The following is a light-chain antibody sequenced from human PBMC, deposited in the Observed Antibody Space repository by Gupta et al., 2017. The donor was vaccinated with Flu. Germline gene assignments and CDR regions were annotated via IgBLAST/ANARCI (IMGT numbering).Light chain of an antibody. CDR2: RNN. V-gene: IGLV1-47*01. J-gene: IGLJ3*02. CDR1: SSNIGSNY. CDR3: AARDGSPSGWV. Sequence: RVNVHRSGSSSNIGSNYVYWYQQLPGTAPNLLMYRNNQRPSGVPDRFSGSKYGTSASLASSGLRWEVEADEYCAARDGSPSGWVFGGGTKLTVL.